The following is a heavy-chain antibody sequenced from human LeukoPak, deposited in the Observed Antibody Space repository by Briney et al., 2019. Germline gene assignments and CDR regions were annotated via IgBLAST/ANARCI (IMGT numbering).Heavy chain of an antibody. J-gene: IGHJ4*02. Sequence: RGSLRLSCTASGFTVSSDYMSWVRQAPGKGLEWVSSISNTSTYMYYAGSVKGRFTISRDNAKESLYLQMNSLRAEDTAVYYCARDEGLPDYWGQGTLVTVSS. D-gene: IGHD4-11*01. CDR2: ISNTSTYM. CDR1: GFTVSSDY. V-gene: IGHV3-21*01. CDR3: ARDEGLPDY.